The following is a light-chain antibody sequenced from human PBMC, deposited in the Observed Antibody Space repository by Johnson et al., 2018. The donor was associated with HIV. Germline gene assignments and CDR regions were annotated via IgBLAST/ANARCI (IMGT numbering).Light chain of an antibody. CDR3: GTWDSSLSAVV. CDR2: ENN. V-gene: IGLV1-51*02. J-gene: IGLJ1*01. CDR1: SSNIGNNY. Sequence: HSVLTQPPSVSAAPGQKVTISCSGSSSNIGNNYVSWYQQLPGTAPKLLIYENNKRPSGIPDRFSGSKSGTSATLGITGLQTGDEADYYCGTWDSSLSAVVFGTGTKVTGL.